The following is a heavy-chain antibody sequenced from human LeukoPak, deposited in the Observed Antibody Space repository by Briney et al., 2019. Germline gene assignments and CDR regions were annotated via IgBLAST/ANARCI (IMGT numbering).Heavy chain of an antibody. V-gene: IGHV3-23*01. CDR3: AKYSGYDSPGFDY. D-gene: IGHD5-12*01. CDR2: ISGSGGST. Sequence: PGGSLRLSCLASGFTFSTYSLSWVRQAPGKGLEWVAAISGSGGSTYYADSVKGRFTISRDNSKNTLYLQMDSLRAEDTAVYYCAKYSGYDSPGFDYWGQGTLVTVSS. CDR1: GFTFSTYS. J-gene: IGHJ4*02.